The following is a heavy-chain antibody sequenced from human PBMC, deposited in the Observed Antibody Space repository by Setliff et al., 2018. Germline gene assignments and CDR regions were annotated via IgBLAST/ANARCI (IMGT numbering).Heavy chain of an antibody. CDR1: GGSISSSSYY. CDR2: INHSGST. CDR3: ARGKIRITMIVVPTGGAFDI. J-gene: IGHJ3*02. D-gene: IGHD3-22*01. Sequence: PSETLSLTCTVSGGSISSSSYYWGWIRQPPGKGLEWIGEINHSGSTNYNPSLKSRVTISVDTSKNQFSLKLSSVTAADTAVYYCARGKIRITMIVVPTGGAFDIWGQGTMVT. V-gene: IGHV4-39*07.